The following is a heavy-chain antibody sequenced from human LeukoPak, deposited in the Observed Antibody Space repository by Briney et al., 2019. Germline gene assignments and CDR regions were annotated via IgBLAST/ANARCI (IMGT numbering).Heavy chain of an antibody. CDR1: GFTFSSYA. V-gene: IGHV3-30-3*01. D-gene: IGHD3-10*01. CDR3: ARTQLNGSRAP. J-gene: IGHJ5*02. Sequence: GRSLRLSCAASGFTFSSYAMHWVRQAPGKGLEWVAVISYDGSNKYYADSVKGRFTISRDNSKNTLYLQMNGLRADDTAVYYCARTQLNGSRAPWGQGTLVTVSS. CDR2: ISYDGSNK.